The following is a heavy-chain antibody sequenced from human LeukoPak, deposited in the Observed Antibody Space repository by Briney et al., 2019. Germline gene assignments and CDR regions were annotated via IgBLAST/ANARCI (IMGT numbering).Heavy chain of an antibody. D-gene: IGHD1-26*01. V-gene: IGHV4-59*01. CDR3: ARSDGSYYEWDY. CDR1: GGSISSYY. J-gene: IGHJ4*02. Sequence: SETLSLTCTVSGGSISSYYWSWIRQPPGKGLEWIGYIYYSGSTNYNPSLKSRVTISVDTSKNQFSLKLSSVTAADTAVYYCARSDGSYYEWDYWGQGTLVTVPS. CDR2: IYYSGST.